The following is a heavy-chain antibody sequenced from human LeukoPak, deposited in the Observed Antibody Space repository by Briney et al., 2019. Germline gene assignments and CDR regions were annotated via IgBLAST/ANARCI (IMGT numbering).Heavy chain of an antibody. V-gene: IGHV1-8*01. Sequence: ASVKISFKAFGYTSTNSDINWGRQATGQGLEWMGCMNLNSGRTGYRQEFQGRVTMTTYTYITSAYMELSSLRSEDTAVYYCGRGYAMDVWGQGTTVTVSS. CDR1: GYTSTNSD. CDR2: MNLNSGRT. J-gene: IGHJ6*02. CDR3: GRGYAMDV.